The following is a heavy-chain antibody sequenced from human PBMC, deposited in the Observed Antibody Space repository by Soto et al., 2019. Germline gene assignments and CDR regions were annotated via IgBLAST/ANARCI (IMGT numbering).Heavy chain of an antibody. CDR2: IYDSGST. D-gene: IGHD3-22*01. Sequence: QVQLQESGPGLVKPSQTLSLTCTVSGGSINSGDYYWSWIRQPPGKGLEWIGNIYDSGSTYYNPSLMIRVTMSVDTSKKQFSLKLSSVTAADTAVYYCVRVSLIVVVPYFDYWGQGTLVTVSS. CDR3: VRVSLIVVVPYFDY. V-gene: IGHV4-30-4*01. CDR1: GGSINSGDYY. J-gene: IGHJ4*02.